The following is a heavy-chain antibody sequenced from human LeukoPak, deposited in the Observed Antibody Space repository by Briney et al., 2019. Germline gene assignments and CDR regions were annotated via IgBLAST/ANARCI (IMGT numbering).Heavy chain of an antibody. J-gene: IGHJ5*02. CDR2: IRYDENNK. D-gene: IGHD3-3*01. CDR3: AKETPDFLSRFQGGWFDP. CDR1: GFTFRNYG. Sequence: PGGSLRLSCAASGFTFRNYGMHWVRQAPGKGLEWVAYIRYDENNKYYADSEKGRFTISRDNSKNTLYLQMNSLRVEDTAVYYCAKETPDFLSRFQGGWFDPWGQGTLVTVSS. V-gene: IGHV3-30*02.